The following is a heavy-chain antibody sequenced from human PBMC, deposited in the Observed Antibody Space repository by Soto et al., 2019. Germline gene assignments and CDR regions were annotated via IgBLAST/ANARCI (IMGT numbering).Heavy chain of an antibody. CDR3: ASALYCSGGSCSFDP. D-gene: IGHD2-15*01. Sequence: QVQLQESGPGLVKPSETLSLTCTVSGGSVSSGNYYWSWIRQPPGKGLEWIGFIYYTGSTSYNPSLKRRVTISIDTSKNQFSLKLTSVTAADTAVYYCASALYCSGGSCSFDPWGRGTLVTVSS. J-gene: IGHJ5*02. CDR1: GGSVSSGNYY. CDR2: IYYTGST. V-gene: IGHV4-61*01.